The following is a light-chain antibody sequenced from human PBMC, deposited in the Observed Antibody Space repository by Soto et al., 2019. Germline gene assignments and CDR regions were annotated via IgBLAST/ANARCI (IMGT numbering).Light chain of an antibody. CDR2: SNN. Sequence: QSVLTQPPSASGTPGQRVTITCFGCSSNIGSNTVNWYQQLPGTAHKLLIYSNNQRPSGVPDRFSGSKSGTSASLAISGLQSEDEGDYYCAAWDNSLNGPGVLFGVGTKLTLL. CDR3: AAWDNSLNGPGVL. J-gene: IGLJ2*01. V-gene: IGLV1-44*01. CDR1: SSNIGSNT.